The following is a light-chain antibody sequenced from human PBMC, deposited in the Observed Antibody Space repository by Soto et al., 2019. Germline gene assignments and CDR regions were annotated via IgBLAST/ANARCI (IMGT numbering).Light chain of an antibody. V-gene: IGLV8-61*01. CDR1: SCSVSTSYY. CDR2: GTN. J-gene: IGLJ3*02. Sequence: QTVVTQEPSFSVSPGGTVTLTCALSSCSVSTSYYPRWYQQTPGQAPRTLIYGTNSRSSGVPDRFSGSILGNKAALTITGAQADDESDYYCVLYMGSGIWVFGGGTKLTVL. CDR3: VLYMGSGIWV.